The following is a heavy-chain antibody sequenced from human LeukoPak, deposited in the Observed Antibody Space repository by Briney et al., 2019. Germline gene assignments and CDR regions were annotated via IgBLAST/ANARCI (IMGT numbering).Heavy chain of an antibody. D-gene: IGHD3-22*01. CDR3: ARVEIREIVVVITSYYYYMDV. CDR1: GGSFSGYY. J-gene: IGHJ6*03. V-gene: IGHV4-34*01. Sequence: SETLSLTCAVYGGSFSGYYWSWIRQPPGKGLEWIGEINHSGSTNYNPSLKSRVAISVDTSKNQFSLKLSSVTAADTAVYYCARVEIREIVVVITSYYYYMDVWGKGTTVTVSS. CDR2: INHSGST.